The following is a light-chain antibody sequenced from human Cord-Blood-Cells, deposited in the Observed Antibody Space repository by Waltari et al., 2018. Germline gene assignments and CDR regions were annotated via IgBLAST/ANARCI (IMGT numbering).Light chain of an antibody. CDR1: QSVLYSSNNKNY. Sequence: DIVMTQSPDSLAVSLGERATINCKSSQSVLYSSNNKNYLAWYQQKPGQPPKLLIYWASTRESGVPDRFSGSGSGTDFTLTISSPQAEDVAVYYCQQYYITPLTFGGGTKVEIK. CDR2: WAS. J-gene: IGKJ4*01. CDR3: QQYYITPLT. V-gene: IGKV4-1*01.